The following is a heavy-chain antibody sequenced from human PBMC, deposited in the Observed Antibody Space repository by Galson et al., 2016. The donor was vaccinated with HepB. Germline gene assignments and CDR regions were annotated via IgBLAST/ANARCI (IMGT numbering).Heavy chain of an antibody. CDR3: ARDRSSGSGSFGY. J-gene: IGHJ3*01. D-gene: IGHD3-10*01. CDR2: IYHSGST. CDR1: GVSVISGFYY. Sequence: TLSLTCTVSGVSVISGFYYWTWIRQPPGKGLEWIGYIYHSGSTYYNPSLKSRVTISVDTSKNQFSLKLSSVTAADTAVYFCARDRSSGSGSFGYWGQGTMVTVSS. V-gene: IGHV4-31*03.